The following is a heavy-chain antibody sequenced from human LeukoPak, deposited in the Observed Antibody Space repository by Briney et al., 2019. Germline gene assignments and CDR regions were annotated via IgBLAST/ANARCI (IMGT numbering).Heavy chain of an antibody. CDR1: GFTFSSYA. CDR2: ITGSGDDT. D-gene: IGHD3-10*01. V-gene: IGHV3-23*01. Sequence: GGSLRLPCAASGFTFSSYAMMWVRQAPGKGLEWMAYITGSGDDTYYADSVRGRFTISRDNSDNTLYLQVNSLRAEDTAVYFCVKGFVHPTYYFDYWGQGNLVTVSS. J-gene: IGHJ4*02. CDR3: VKGFVHPTYYFDY.